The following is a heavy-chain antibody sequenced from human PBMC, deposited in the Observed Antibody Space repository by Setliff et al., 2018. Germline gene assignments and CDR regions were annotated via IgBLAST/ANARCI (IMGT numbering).Heavy chain of an antibody. D-gene: IGHD2-15*01. CDR3: ATERGLVVSATDYYYYMDV. J-gene: IGHJ6*03. Sequence: VKVSCKASGYPLTAYYIHWVRQAPGQGLEWMGWISPNSGVTNYAQKFQGRVTITTDESTSTAYMELSSLRSEDTAIYYCATERGLVVSATDYYYYMDVWGKGTTVTVSS. CDR1: GYPLTAYY. CDR2: ISPNSGVT. V-gene: IGHV1-2*02.